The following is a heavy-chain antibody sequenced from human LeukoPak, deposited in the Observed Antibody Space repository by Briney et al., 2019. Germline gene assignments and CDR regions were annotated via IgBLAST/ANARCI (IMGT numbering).Heavy chain of an antibody. CDR3: ARDPAKSWSGHDY. Sequence: GRSLRLSCTASGFTFSSYGMHWVRQAPGKGLEWVAVISYDGSNKYYADSVKGRFTISRDNSKNTLYVQMNSLRAEDTAVYYCARDPAKSWSGHDYWGQGTLVTVSS. J-gene: IGHJ4*02. D-gene: IGHD3-3*01. CDR2: ISYDGSNK. V-gene: IGHV3-30*03. CDR1: GFTFSSYG.